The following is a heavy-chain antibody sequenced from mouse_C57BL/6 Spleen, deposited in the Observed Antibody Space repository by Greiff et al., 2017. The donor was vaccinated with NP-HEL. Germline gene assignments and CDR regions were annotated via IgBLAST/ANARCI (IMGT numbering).Heavy chain of an antibody. D-gene: IGHD3-1*01. V-gene: IGHV1-19*01. CDR1: GYTFTDYY. J-gene: IGHJ4*01. CDR2: INPYNGGT. CDR3: ARSGYEEGFYAMDY. Sequence: EVKLVESGPVLVKPGASVKMSCKASGYTFTDYYMNWVKQSHGKSLEWIGVINPYNGGTSYNQKFKGKATLTVDKSSSTAYMELNSLTSEDSAVYYCARSGYEEGFYAMDYWGQGTSVTVSS.